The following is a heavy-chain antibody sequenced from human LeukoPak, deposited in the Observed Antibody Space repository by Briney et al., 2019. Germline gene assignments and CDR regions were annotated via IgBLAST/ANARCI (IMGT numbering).Heavy chain of an antibody. D-gene: IGHD1-26*01. V-gene: IGHV1-46*01. J-gene: IGHJ6*03. CDR3: ARVGFSGSYFLNYYYYMDV. CDR2: INPSGGST. Sequence: GASVKVSCKASGYTFTSYYMHWVRQAPGQGLEWMGIINPSGGSTSYAQKLQGRVTMTTDTSTSTAYMELRSLRSDDTAVYYCARVGFSGSYFLNYYYYMDVWGKGTTVTVSS. CDR1: GYTFTSYY.